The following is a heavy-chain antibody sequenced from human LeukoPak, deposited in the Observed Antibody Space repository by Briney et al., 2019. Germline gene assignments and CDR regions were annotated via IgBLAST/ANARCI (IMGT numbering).Heavy chain of an antibody. D-gene: IGHD1-26*01. Sequence: GGSLRLSCAASGFTFSSYWMSWVRQAPGKGLEWVANIKQDGSEKYYVDSVKGRFTISRDNAKNSLYLQMNSLRAEDTAVYYCARAGGSYALDDAFDIWGQGTMVTVSS. V-gene: IGHV3-7*01. CDR2: IKQDGSEK. CDR1: GFTFSSYW. J-gene: IGHJ3*02. CDR3: ARAGGSYALDDAFDI.